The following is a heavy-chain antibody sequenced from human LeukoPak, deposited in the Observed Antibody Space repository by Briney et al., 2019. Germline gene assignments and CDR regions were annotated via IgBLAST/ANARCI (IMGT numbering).Heavy chain of an antibody. D-gene: IGHD3-22*01. CDR1: GGSISSYY. Sequence: SETLSLTCTVSGGSISSYYWSWIRQPPGKGLEWIGYIYYSGSTNYNPSLKSRVTISVDTSKNQFSLKLSSVTAADTAVYYCARSSEGRYYYDSSGYAYYYYYMDVWGKGTTVTISS. CDR2: IYYSGST. V-gene: IGHV4-59*01. CDR3: ARSSEGRYYYDSSGYAYYYYYMDV. J-gene: IGHJ6*03.